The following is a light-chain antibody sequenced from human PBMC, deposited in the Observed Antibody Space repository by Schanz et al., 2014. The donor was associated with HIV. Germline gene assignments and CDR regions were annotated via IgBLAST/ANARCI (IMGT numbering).Light chain of an antibody. J-gene: IGLJ1*01. Sequence: QSALTQPASVSGSPGQSITISCTGTSSDVGTYDYVSWYQQHPGKAPKLMIYDVSNRPSEDSDRFSGSKSGNTASLTISGLRDEDEADYYCSSYTSTSTYVFGTGTKLTVL. CDR1: SSDVGTYDY. V-gene: IGLV2-14*03. CDR2: DVS. CDR3: SSYTSTSTYV.